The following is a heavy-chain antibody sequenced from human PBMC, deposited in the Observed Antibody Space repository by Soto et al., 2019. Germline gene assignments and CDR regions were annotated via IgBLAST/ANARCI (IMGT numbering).Heavy chain of an antibody. CDR2: MYSGGNT. CDR1: GGPFSSSTYY. J-gene: IGHJ5*02. V-gene: IGHV4-39*01. D-gene: IGHD3-22*01. CDR3: ARQPYDSTGYYYGA. Sequence: QLQLQESGPGLGKPSETLSLTCTVSGGPFSSSTYYWGWIRQPPGKGLEWIGSMYSGGNTYYNPSLKSRVTVSVDTSKNHFSLKLTSVTAADTAMYYCARQPYDSTGYYYGAWGQGTLVTVSS.